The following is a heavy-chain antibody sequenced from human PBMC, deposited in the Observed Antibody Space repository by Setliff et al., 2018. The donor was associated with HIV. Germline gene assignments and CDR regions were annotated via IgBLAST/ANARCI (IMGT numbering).Heavy chain of an antibody. D-gene: IGHD2-2*01. V-gene: IGHV3-48*01. CDR1: GFTFSSYS. CDR2: ISSGSRTI. J-gene: IGHJ4*02. Sequence: GGSLRLSCAASGFTFSSYSMNWVRQAPGKGLEWVSYISSGSRTIYYADSVKGRFTISRDNAKNSLFLQMSSLRAEDTAVYYCARDASSSTALFDYWGQGTLVTVSS. CDR3: ARDASSSTALFDY.